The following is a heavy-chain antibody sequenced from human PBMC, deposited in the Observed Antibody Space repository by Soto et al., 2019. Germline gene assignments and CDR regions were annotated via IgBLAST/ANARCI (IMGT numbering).Heavy chain of an antibody. CDR1: GFTVSSYG. V-gene: IGHV3-30*18. CDR3: AKGLLGPGRAYGMDV. D-gene: IGHD7-27*01. Sequence: QVQLVESGGGVVQPGRSLTLSCAASGFTVSSYGMHWVRHAPGKGLERVAVISYDGSKKYYADSLKGRFTISRDNSKNTLYLQLNRMRAADPAVYYCAKGLLGPGRAYGMDVWGHWTTVTVSS. CDR2: ISYDGSKK. J-gene: IGHJ6*02.